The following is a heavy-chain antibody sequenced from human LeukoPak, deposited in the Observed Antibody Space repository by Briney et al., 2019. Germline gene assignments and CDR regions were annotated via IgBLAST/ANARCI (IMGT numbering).Heavy chain of an antibody. J-gene: IGHJ4*02. V-gene: IGHV4-61*02. CDR1: GGSISSGSYY. CDR2: IYTSGST. Sequence: PSETLSLTCTVSGGSISSGSYYWSWIRQPAGKGLEWIGRIYTSGSTNYNPSLKSRVTISVDTSKNQFSLKLSSVTAADTAVYYCARSAFWSGYYPSLFDYWGQGTLVTVSS. CDR3: ARSAFWSGYYPSLFDY. D-gene: IGHD3-3*01.